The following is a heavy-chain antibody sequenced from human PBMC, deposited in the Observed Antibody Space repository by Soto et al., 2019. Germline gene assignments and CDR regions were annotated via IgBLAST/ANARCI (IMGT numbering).Heavy chain of an antibody. D-gene: IGHD1-1*01. J-gene: IGHJ3*01. V-gene: IGHV3-53*01. CDR3: ASWHEREHAYDV. Sequence: DVQLVESGGGLIQPGESLRLSCAPFGPTVGAKKYVAWVRQPPGKGLGGISALYDVDGTYYADSVKGRFTTSTDSSKTTVYLQMNGLRPDDTAVYYCASWHEREHAYDVWGRGTTVTVSS. CDR2: LYDVDGT. CDR1: GPTVGAKKY.